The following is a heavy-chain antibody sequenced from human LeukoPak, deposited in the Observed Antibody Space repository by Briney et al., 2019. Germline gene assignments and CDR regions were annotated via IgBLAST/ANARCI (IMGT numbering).Heavy chain of an antibody. CDR1: GGPISSSSYY. CDR3: AVEVGASNTDY. CDR2: IYYSGST. D-gene: IGHD2-15*01. J-gene: IGHJ4*02. Sequence: PSETLSLTCTVSGGPISSSSYYWGWIRQPPGKGLEWIGSIYYSGSTYYNPSLKSRVTISVDTSKNQFSLKLSSVTAADTAVYYCAVEVGASNTDYWGQGTLVTVSS. V-gene: IGHV4-39*01.